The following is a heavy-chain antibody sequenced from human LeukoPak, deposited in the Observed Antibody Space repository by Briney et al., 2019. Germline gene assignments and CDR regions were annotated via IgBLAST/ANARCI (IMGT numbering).Heavy chain of an antibody. Sequence: QPGGSLRLSCAASGFTFSSYEMDWVRQAPGKGLEWVSYISSSGSTIYYADSVKGRFTISRDNAKNSLYLQMNSLRAEDTAVYYCASPFVPLTYGMDVWGQGTTVTVSS. J-gene: IGHJ6*02. CDR1: GFTFSSYE. CDR3: ASPFVPLTYGMDV. CDR2: ISSSGSTI. V-gene: IGHV3-48*03. D-gene: IGHD3-10*02.